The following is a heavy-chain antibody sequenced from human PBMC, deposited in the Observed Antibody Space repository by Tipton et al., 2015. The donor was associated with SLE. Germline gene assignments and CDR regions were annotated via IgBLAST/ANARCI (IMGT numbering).Heavy chain of an antibody. CDR3: ARGVTVSTDWFDP. D-gene: IGHD4-11*01. V-gene: IGHV3-33*01. CDR2: IWDDGSNK. CDR1: GFIFSNYG. J-gene: IGHJ5*02. Sequence: SLRLSCAASGFIFSNYGMHWVRQAPGKGLEWGALIWDDGSNKNYADSVKGRFTISRDNSKNTLYLQMNSLRAEDTAVYYCARGVTVSTDWFDPWGQGTLVNVSS.